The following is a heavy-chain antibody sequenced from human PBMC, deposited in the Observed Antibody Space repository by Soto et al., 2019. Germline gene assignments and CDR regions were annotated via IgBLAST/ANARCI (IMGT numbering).Heavy chain of an antibody. V-gene: IGHV1-3*01. CDR3: ARDRSIAARRGNWFDP. CDR2: INAGNGNT. CDR1: GYTFTSYA. Sequence: ASVKVSCKASGYTFTSYAMHWVRRAPGQRLEWMGWINAGNGNTKYSQKFQGRVTITRDTSASTAYMELSSLRSEDTAVYYCARDRSIAARRGNWFDPWGQGTLVTVSS. D-gene: IGHD6-6*01. J-gene: IGHJ5*02.